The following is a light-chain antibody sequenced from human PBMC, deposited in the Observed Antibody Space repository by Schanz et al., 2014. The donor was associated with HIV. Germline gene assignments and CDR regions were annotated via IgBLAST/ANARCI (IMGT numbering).Light chain of an antibody. CDR1: NSDIGTYNY. CDR2: EGS. CDR3: SSYAGSNTLV. J-gene: IGLJ2*01. V-gene: IGLV2-14*01. Sequence: QSALTQPASVSGSPGQSITLSCTGTNSDIGTYNYVSWYQQHPGKAPKLMIYEGSKRPSGVSNRVSGSKSGNTASLTVSGLQAEDEADYHCSSYAGSNTLVFGGGTKLTVL.